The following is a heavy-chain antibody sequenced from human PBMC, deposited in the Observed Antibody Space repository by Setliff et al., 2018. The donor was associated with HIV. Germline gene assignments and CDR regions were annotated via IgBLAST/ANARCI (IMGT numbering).Heavy chain of an antibody. CDR3: ARQLSNSLDY. V-gene: IGHV1-2*02. D-gene: IGHD7-27*01. CDR1: GYTFIGHY. Sequence: ASVKVSCKASGYTFIGHYIHWVRQAPGQGLEWMGWINPNSGDTKYAQRFQGRVTMTRDTSINTAYMELNSLRSDDTAVYYCARQLSNSLDYWGQGTLVTVSS. CDR2: INPNSGDT. J-gene: IGHJ4*02.